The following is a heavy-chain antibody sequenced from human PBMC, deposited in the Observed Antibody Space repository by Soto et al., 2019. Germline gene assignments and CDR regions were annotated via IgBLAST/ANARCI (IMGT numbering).Heavy chain of an antibody. J-gene: IGHJ6*03. CDR2: ISGSGGST. V-gene: IGHV3-23*01. D-gene: IGHD4-4*01. CDR3: AKYSNYIYYYMDV. Sequence: GGSLRLSCAASGFTFSSYAMSWVRQAPGKGLEWVSAISGSGGSTYYADSVKGRLTISRDNSKNTLYLQMNSLRAEDTAVYYCAKYSNYIYYYMDVWGKGTTVTVSS. CDR1: GFTFSSYA.